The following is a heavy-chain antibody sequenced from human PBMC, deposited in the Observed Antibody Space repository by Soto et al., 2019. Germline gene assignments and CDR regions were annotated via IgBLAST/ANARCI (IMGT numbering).Heavy chain of an antibody. D-gene: IGHD1-26*01. CDR2: INPHGGST. Sequence: GPSVKVSCKAPRDTFTSYYINWVRRAPGQGLEWMGVINPHGGSTAYAQKFKGRVTLTRDTSASTVYMEVSSLTSEDTAMYYCARSSGGNFGIIIEGTNWFAPWGQGTLVTVS. CDR1: RDTFTSYY. CDR3: ARSSGGNFGIIIEGTNWFAP. V-gene: IGHV1-46*01. J-gene: IGHJ5*02.